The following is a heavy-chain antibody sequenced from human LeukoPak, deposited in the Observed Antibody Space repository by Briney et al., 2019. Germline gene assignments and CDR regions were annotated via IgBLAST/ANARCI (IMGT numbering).Heavy chain of an antibody. CDR1: GFTFSSYG. D-gene: IGHD4-17*01. Sequence: PGGSLRLSCAASGFTFSSYGMHWVRQAPGKGLEWVAVISYDGSNKYYADSVKGRFTISRDNSKNTLYLQMNSLRAEDTAVYYCARENGDYADAFDIWGQGTMVTVSS. J-gene: IGHJ3*02. CDR3: ARENGDYADAFDI. CDR2: ISYDGSNK. V-gene: IGHV3-30*03.